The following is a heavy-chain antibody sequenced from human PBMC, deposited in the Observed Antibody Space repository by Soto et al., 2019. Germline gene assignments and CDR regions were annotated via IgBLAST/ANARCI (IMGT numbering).Heavy chain of an antibody. J-gene: IGHJ4*02. D-gene: IGHD2-8*01. CDR3: ARGRVGYCTNGLCYHLYFDY. Sequence: QVQLQQWGAGLLKPSETLSLTSAVYGGSFSGYYWSWIRQPPGKGLEWIGEINHSGSTNYNPSLKSRVTISVDTSNNQFSLKLSSVTAADTAVYYCARGRVGYCTNGLCYHLYFDYWGQGTLVTVSS. CDR1: GGSFSGYY. V-gene: IGHV4-34*01. CDR2: INHSGST.